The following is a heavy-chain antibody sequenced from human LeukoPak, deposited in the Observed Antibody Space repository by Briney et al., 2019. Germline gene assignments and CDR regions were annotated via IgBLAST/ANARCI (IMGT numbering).Heavy chain of an antibody. CDR3: ARLRGQWLVAGFFDY. CDR2: INHSGST. CDR1: GGSFSGYY. V-gene: IGHV4-34*01. Sequence: PSETLSLTCAVYGGSFSGYYWSWIRQPPGKGLEWIGEINHSGSTNYNPSLKSRVTISVDTSKNQFSLKLSSVTAADTAVCYCARLRGQWLVAGFFDYWGQGTLVTVSS. J-gene: IGHJ4*02. D-gene: IGHD6-19*01.